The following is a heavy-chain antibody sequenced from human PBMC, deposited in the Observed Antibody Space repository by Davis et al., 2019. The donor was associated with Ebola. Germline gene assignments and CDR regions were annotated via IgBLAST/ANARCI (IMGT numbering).Heavy chain of an antibody. CDR2: IYDSGFT. CDR1: GGSIRGYH. J-gene: IGHJ4*02. V-gene: IGHV4-59*01. D-gene: IGHD6-19*01. Sequence: SETLSLTCSVSGGSIRGYHWSWIRQSPGKGLEWIGYIYDSGFTNYNPSLKNRVTLSLDTSKSQFSQKLNFVTAADSAVYYCARGGKTSGWYYYFDYWGQGSLVSVSS. CDR3: ARGGKTSGWYYYFDY.